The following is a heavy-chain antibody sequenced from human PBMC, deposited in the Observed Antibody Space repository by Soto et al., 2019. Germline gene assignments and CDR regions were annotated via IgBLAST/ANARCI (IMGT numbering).Heavy chain of an antibody. CDR2: ISYDGSNK. Sequence: QVQLVESGGGVVQPGRSLRLSCAASGFTFSSYAMHWVRQAPGKGLEWVAVISYDGSNKYYADSVKGRFTISRDNSKNTLKLQMNSLRAEATALYYCARQYDILTGYYTSDAFDIWGQGTMVTVSS. J-gene: IGHJ3*02. V-gene: IGHV3-30-3*01. CDR1: GFTFSSYA. CDR3: ARQYDILTGYYTSDAFDI. D-gene: IGHD3-9*01.